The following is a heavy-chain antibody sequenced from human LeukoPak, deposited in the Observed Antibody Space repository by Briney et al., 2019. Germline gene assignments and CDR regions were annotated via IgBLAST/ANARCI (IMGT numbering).Heavy chain of an antibody. CDR1: GFTFSSYT. Sequence: GGSLRLSCAASGFTFSSYTMTWVRQAPGRALEWVSSITSSGTYIFYADSVKGRFTISRDNAKNSLYLKMNSLGPEDTAVYYCARDPYSGNYGNYYYYYMDVWGKGTTVTISS. J-gene: IGHJ6*03. V-gene: IGHV3-21*01. CDR2: ITSSGTYI. D-gene: IGHD1-26*01. CDR3: ARDPYSGNYGNYYYYYMDV.